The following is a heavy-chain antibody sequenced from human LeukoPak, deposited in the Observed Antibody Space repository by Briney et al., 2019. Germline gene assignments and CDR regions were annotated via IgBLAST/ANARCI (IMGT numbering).Heavy chain of an antibody. D-gene: IGHD6-6*01. Sequence: ASVKVSCKASGYTFTSYGISWVRQAPGQGLEWMGWISAYNGNTNYAKKLQGRVTMTTDTSTSTAYMELRSLRSDDTAVYYCARDRPPIYYYGMDVWGQGTTVTVSS. CDR1: GYTFTSYG. CDR3: ARDRPPIYYYGMDV. V-gene: IGHV1-18*01. CDR2: ISAYNGNT. J-gene: IGHJ6*02.